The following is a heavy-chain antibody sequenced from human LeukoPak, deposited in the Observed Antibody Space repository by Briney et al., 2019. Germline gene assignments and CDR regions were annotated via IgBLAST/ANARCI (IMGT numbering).Heavy chain of an antibody. Sequence: GRSLRLSCAASGFTFSSYGMHWVRQAPGKGPEWVAVLSYDGNNKFYAGSVKGRFTISRDNSKNTLSLQMNSLKSEDSAVYYCARGDTAMENWGQGTLVTVSS. J-gene: IGHJ4*02. CDR1: GFTFSSYG. CDR3: ARGDTAMEN. V-gene: IGHV3-30*03. D-gene: IGHD5-18*01. CDR2: LSYDGNNK.